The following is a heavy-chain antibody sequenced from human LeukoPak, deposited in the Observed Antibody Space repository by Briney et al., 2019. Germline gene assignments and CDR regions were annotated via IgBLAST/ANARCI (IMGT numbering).Heavy chain of an antibody. CDR3: ASQLPHATRHYDFWSGYYRHVFDI. CDR2: IYTSGST. CDR1: GGSISSGSYY. D-gene: IGHD3-3*01. J-gene: IGHJ3*02. V-gene: IGHV4-61*02. Sequence: SQTLSLTCTVPGGSISSGSYYWSWIRQPAGKGLEWIGRIYTSGSTNYNPSLKSRVTISVDTSKNQFSLKLSSVTAADTAVYYCASQLPHATRHYDFWSGYYRHVFDIWGQGTMVTVSS.